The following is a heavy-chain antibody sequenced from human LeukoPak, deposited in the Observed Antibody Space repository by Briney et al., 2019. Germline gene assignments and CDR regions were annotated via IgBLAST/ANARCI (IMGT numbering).Heavy chain of an antibody. CDR3: ARDRAAAGTWLDY. D-gene: IGHD6-13*01. J-gene: IGHJ4*02. CDR2: INPNSGAT. V-gene: IGHV1-2*02. Sequence: GASVKVSCKPSGYTFTGYYMHWVRQAPGQGLEWMGWINPNSGATNYAQKFQGRVTVTRDTSINTAYMELSRLRSDDTAVYYCARDRAAAGTWLDYWGQGTLVTVSS. CDR1: GYTFTGYY.